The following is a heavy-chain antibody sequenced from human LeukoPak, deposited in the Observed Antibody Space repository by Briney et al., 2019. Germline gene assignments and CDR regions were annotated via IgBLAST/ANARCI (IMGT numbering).Heavy chain of an antibody. J-gene: IGHJ6*02. V-gene: IGHV4-59*01. CDR2: IYYSGST. CDR3: ASGVVRGVTLYYYYGMDV. D-gene: IGHD3-10*01. CDR1: GGSISSYY. Sequence: SETLSLTCTVSGGSISSYYWSWIRQPPGKGLEWIGYIYYSGSTNYNPSLKSRVTISVDTSKNQFSLKLSSVTAADTAVYYCASGVVRGVTLYYYYGMDVWGQGTTVTVSS.